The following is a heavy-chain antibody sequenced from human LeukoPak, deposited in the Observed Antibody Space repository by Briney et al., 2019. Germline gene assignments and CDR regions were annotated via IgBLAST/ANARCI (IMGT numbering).Heavy chain of an antibody. Sequence: GGSLRLSCAASGLSFRSNGMRWVRQAQGKGLEWGSGISGSGDNTYYTYYAKGRFTISRANSKATLDLQMNSLRVQATALYSTAKCWTSDGVCLNFDHWGRGALVTVSS. CDR2: ISGSGDNT. CDR3: AKCWTSDGVCLNFDH. D-gene: IGHD2-8*01. CDR1: GLSFRSNG. J-gene: IGHJ4*02. V-gene: IGHV3-23*01.